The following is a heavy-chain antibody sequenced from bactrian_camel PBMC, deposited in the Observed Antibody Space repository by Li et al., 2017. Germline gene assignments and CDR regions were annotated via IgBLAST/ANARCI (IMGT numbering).Heavy chain of an antibody. J-gene: IGHJ4*01. V-gene: IGHV3S42*01. Sequence: VQLVESGGGLVQPGGSLRLSCAASGFLLSVYDMSWVMNWVRQAAGKGLEWVSGIMKSGSTSYADSVKGRFTISRDNAKNTLYLQMNSLKTEDTAVYYCARMGWYVPYDLWGVGTQVTVS. CDR2: IMKSGST. CDR1: GFLLSVYDMSWV. D-gene: IGHD6*01.